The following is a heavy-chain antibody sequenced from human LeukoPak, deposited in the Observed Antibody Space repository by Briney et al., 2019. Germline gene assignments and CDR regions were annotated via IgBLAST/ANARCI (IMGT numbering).Heavy chain of an antibody. D-gene: IGHD5-12*01. CDR1: GGSISSYY. CDR3: ARASGYSGYDWVYYFDY. Sequence: SDTLSLTCTVSGGSISSYYWSWIRQPAGKGLECIGRIYTSGWTNYNPPLKSRVTRSVDTSKNQFSLTLSSVTAADTAVYYCARASGYSGYDWVYYFDYWGQGTLVTVSS. J-gene: IGHJ4*02. CDR2: IYTSGWT. V-gene: IGHV4-4*07.